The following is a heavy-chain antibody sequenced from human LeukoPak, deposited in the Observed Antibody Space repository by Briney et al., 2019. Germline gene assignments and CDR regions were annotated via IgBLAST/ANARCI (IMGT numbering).Heavy chain of an antibody. CDR3: ARDSGNFRLYWYFDL. CDR1: GYTFTGYY. D-gene: IGHD1-26*01. Sequence: ASVKVSCKASGYTFTGYYMHWVRQAPGQGLEWMGWINPNSGGTNYTQKFQGRVTMTRDTSINTTYMELSRLRFDDTAAYYCARDSGNFRLYWYFDLWGRGTLVTVSS. V-gene: IGHV1-2*02. CDR2: INPNSGGT. J-gene: IGHJ2*01.